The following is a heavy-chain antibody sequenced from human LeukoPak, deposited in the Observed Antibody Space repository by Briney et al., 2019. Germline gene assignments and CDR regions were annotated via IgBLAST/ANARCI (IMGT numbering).Heavy chain of an antibody. V-gene: IGHV3-7*05. CDR2: IKQDGSEK. Sequence: GSLRLSCAASGFTFSSYWMSWVRQAPGKGLEWVANIKQDGSEKYYVDSVKGRFTISRDNAKNSLYLQMNSLRAEDTAVYYCARNRYSGSYGVDYWGQGTLVTVSS. D-gene: IGHD1-26*01. CDR3: ARNRYSGSYGVDY. J-gene: IGHJ4*02. CDR1: GFTFSSYW.